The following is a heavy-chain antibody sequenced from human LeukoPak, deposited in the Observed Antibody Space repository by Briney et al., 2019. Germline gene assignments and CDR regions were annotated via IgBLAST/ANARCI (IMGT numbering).Heavy chain of an antibody. CDR1: GYSISSGYY. CDR2: IYHSGST. D-gene: IGHD1-26*01. CDR3: AGDMGYPSGSYYPSSDDAFDI. J-gene: IGHJ3*02. Sequence: SETLSLTCTVSGYSISSGYYWGWIRQPPGKGLEWIGSIYHSGSTYYNPSLKSRVTISVDTSKNQFSLKLSSATAADTAVYYCAGDMGYPSGSYYPSSDDAFDIWGQGTMVTVSS. V-gene: IGHV4-38-2*02.